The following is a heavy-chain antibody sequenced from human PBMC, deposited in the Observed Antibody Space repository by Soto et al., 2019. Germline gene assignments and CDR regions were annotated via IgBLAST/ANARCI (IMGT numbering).Heavy chain of an antibody. Sequence: PGGSLRLSCAASGFTFDTFAMSWVRQTPQRGLEWVSAISASGTGTLYTDSVKGRFTTSRDDSKNTVYLQMNSLRAEDTAVYYCARGAARDEPRHYYYGMDVWGQGTTVTVSS. CDR2: ISASGTGT. CDR1: GFTFDTFA. CDR3: ARGAARDEPRHYYYGMDV. V-gene: IGHV3-23*01. D-gene: IGHD6-13*01. J-gene: IGHJ6*02.